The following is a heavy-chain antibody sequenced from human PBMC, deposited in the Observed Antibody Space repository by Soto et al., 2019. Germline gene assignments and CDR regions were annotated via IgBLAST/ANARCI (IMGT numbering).Heavy chain of an antibody. CDR3: ASDYDFWSGYYSA. CDR1: GGSISSVGYY. D-gene: IGHD3-3*01. Sequence: QVQLQESGPGLVKPSQTLSLTCTVSGGSISSVGYYWSWIRQHPGKGLEWIAYIYYSGSTYYNPSLKSRVTISVDTSKNQFSLKLSSVTAADTAVYYCASDYDFWSGYYSAWGQGTLVTVSS. CDR2: IYYSGST. J-gene: IGHJ5*02. V-gene: IGHV4-31*03.